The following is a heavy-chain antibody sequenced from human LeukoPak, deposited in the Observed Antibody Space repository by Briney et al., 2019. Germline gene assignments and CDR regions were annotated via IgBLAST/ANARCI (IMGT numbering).Heavy chain of an antibody. Sequence: ASVKVSCKASGYTFSDYGINWVRQAPGQGLEWMGWISGHNGHTNYAQRFQARVTMTTDTSTSTAYMELRSLRSDDTAVYYCARDRQPMVRGVITFDPWGQGTLVTVSS. CDR2: ISGHNGHT. D-gene: IGHD3-10*01. CDR3: ARDRQPMVRGVITFDP. V-gene: IGHV1-18*04. J-gene: IGHJ5*02. CDR1: GYTFSDYG.